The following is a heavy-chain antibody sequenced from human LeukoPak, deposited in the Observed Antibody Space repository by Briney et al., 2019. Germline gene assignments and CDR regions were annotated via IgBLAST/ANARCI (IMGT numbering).Heavy chain of an antibody. Sequence: GGSLRLSCAASGFTFSSYAMHWVRQAPGKGLEWVAVISYDGSNKYYVDSVKGRFTISRDNSKNTLYLQMNGLRAEDTAVYYCARGPLLDSSGYPIDYWGQGTLATVSS. D-gene: IGHD3-22*01. J-gene: IGHJ4*02. V-gene: IGHV3-30-3*01. CDR2: ISYDGSNK. CDR3: ARGPLLDSSGYPIDY. CDR1: GFTFSSYA.